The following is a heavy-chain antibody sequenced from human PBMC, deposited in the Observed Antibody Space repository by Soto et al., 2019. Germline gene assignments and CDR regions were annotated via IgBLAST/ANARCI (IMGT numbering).Heavy chain of an antibody. J-gene: IGHJ3*02. CDR1: GFSFSGSY. CDR3: ARGPLGAVDI. CDR2: IRSGGSNE. V-gene: IGHV3-11*01. Sequence: QVQLVESGGGLVKPGGSLRLSCAASGFSFSGSYMSWIRQAPGKGLEWVSYIRSGGSNEYYAASVRGRFAISRDDAKNSRYLQLNSLRADDTGVYYCARGPLGAVDIWGHGTMVTVSS.